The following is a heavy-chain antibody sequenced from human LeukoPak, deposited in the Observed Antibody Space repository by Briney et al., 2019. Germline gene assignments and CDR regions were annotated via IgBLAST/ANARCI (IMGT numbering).Heavy chain of an antibody. CDR3: AREGSGGAGHFDY. D-gene: IGHD6-19*01. J-gene: IGHJ4*02. CDR1: GFTFSDYY. V-gene: IGHV3-21*01. Sequence: RGSLTLSCAASGFTFSDYYMSWVRRAPGEGREWVSSISSSSSYIYYADSVKGRFTIPRDNAKNSLYLEMNSLRAEDTAVYYCAREGSGGAGHFDYWGQGTLVTVSS. CDR2: ISSSSSYI.